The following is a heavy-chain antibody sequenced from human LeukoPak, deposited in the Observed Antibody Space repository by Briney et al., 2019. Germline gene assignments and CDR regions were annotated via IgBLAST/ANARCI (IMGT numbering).Heavy chain of an antibody. Sequence: GGSLRLSCAASGFTFSSYEMNWVRQAPGKGLEWVSYISSSGSTIYYADSVKGRFTISRDNSKNTLYLQMNSLRAEDTAVYYCARGGTRPNYWGQGTLVTVSS. J-gene: IGHJ4*02. V-gene: IGHV3-48*03. D-gene: IGHD3-16*01. CDR2: ISSSGSTI. CDR3: ARGGTRPNY. CDR1: GFTFSSYE.